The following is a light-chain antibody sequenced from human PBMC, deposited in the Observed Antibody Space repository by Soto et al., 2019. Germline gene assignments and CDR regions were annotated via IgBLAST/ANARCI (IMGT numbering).Light chain of an antibody. V-gene: IGLV1-44*01. CDR3: AALDDSLNGRGV. CDR1: SSDIGSNT. J-gene: IGLJ2*01. CDR2: INN. Sequence: QSVLTQPPSASGTPGQRVTISCSGSSSDIGSNTVNWYQQLPGTAPKLRIYINNQRPSGVPDRFSGSKSGTSASLAISGLQSEDEADYYCAALDDSLNGRGVFGGGTKLTVL.